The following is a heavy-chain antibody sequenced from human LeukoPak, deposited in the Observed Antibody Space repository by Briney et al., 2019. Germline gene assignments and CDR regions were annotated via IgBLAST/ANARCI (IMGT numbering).Heavy chain of an antibody. D-gene: IGHD5-18*01. CDR2: ISAYDGNT. CDR3: ARAVRGYSYAYLPY. Sequence: ASVKVSCKAPGYTFSSYGISWVRQALGQGLEWMGWISAYDGNTDYAQNLQGRVTMTTDTSTSTAYMELRSLRSDDTAVYYCARAVRGYSYAYLPYWGQGTLVTVSS. V-gene: IGHV1-18*01. CDR1: GYTFSSYG. J-gene: IGHJ4*02.